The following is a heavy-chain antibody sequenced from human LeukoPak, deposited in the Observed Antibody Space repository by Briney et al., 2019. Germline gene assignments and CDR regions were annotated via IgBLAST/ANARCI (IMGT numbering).Heavy chain of an antibody. CDR1: GFSFTDYS. Sequence: GGSLRLSCAASGFSFTDYSMSWIRQAPGKGLEWVSYISKSGSTIYYADSVKGRFTISRDNAKKSLYLQMNSLRAEDTAVYYCAGEEATIMWINYYYMDVWGKGTTVTVSS. CDR3: AGEEATIMWINYYYMDV. D-gene: IGHD5-12*01. CDR2: ISKSGSTI. J-gene: IGHJ6*03. V-gene: IGHV3-11*04.